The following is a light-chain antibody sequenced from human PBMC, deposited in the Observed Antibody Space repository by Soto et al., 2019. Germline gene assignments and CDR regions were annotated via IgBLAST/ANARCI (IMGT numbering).Light chain of an antibody. CDR3: QQFNDYPFT. Sequence: AIQLTQSPASLSASVGDSVTITCRASQGISSSLAWYHQTPGRAPKLLIYDASTLESGVPSRFSGSRSGTEFTLTVSRLQPEDFATYYCQQFNDYPFTFGGGTKVDI. V-gene: IGKV1D-13*01. CDR1: QGISSS. J-gene: IGKJ4*01. CDR2: DAS.